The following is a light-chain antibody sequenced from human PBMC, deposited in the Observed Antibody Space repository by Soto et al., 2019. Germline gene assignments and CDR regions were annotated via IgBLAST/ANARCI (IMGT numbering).Light chain of an antibody. J-gene: IGKJ4*01. Sequence: EVVMTQSPATLSVSPGETATLSCRASQSVNNNLAWYQKKPGQGPRLLIYGASTRATGIPARFSGSGSGTEFTLTINSLQSEDYAVYFCHHYHNAAGTFSGGTKVEIK. V-gene: IGKV3-15*01. CDR2: GAS. CDR1: QSVNNN. CDR3: HHYHNAAGT.